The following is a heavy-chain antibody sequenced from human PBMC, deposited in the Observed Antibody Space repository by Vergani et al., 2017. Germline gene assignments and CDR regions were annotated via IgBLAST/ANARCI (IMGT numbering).Heavy chain of an antibody. D-gene: IGHD6-13*01. Sequence: QLQLQESGPGLVKPSETLSLTCTVSGGSISSSSYYWGWIRQPPGKGLEWIGSIYYSGSTSYNPSLKSRVTISVDTSKNQFSLTLSSVTAADTAVYYCARRGIAAPMDYWGQGTLVSVYS. CDR1: GGSISSSSYY. CDR3: ARRGIAAPMDY. CDR2: IYYSGST. J-gene: IGHJ4*02. V-gene: IGHV4-39*01.